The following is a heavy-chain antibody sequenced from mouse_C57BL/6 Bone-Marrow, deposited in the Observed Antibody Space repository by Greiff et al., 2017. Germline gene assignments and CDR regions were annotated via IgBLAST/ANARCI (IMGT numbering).Heavy chain of an antibody. Sequence: QVQLQQPGAELVKPGASVKLSCKASGYTFTSYWMHWVKQRPGQGLEWIGMIHPNSGSTNYNEKFKSKATLTVDKSSSTAYMQLSSLTSEDSAVXYCAKAGLTTGTPWFAYWGQGTLVTVSA. D-gene: IGHD2-12*01. J-gene: IGHJ3*01. CDR1: GYTFTSYW. CDR3: AKAGLTTGTPWFAY. V-gene: IGHV1-64*01. CDR2: IHPNSGST.